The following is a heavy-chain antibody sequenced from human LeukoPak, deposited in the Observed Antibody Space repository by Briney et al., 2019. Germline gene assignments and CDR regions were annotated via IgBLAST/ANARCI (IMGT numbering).Heavy chain of an antibody. CDR2: INSDGSIT. CDR3: ARNPSGDYDY. D-gene: IGHD2-15*01. V-gene: IGHV3-74*01. CDR1: GFTFRDYW. Sequence: PGGSLRLSCAASGFTFRDYWMHWVRQVPGKGLLWVSHINSDGSITDYADSVKGRFTISRDNARNTLSLQMDSLRVKDTAVYYCARNPSGDYDYWGQGALVTVSS. J-gene: IGHJ4*02.